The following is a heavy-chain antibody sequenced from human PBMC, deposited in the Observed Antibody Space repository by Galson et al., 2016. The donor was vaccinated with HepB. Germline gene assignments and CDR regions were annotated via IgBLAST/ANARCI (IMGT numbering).Heavy chain of an antibody. CDR3: ARGGGRGYTYTGDY. Sequence: SVKVSCKASGYTFSSYSILWVRQAPGQGLEWMGWVSTYNGNTNYAQKLQGRVTMTTDTATTTAYMELRTLRSDDTAVYYWARGGGRGYTYTGDYWGQGTLVTVSS. V-gene: IGHV1-18*04. CDR2: VSTYNGNT. J-gene: IGHJ4*02. D-gene: IGHD5-18*01. CDR1: GYTFSSYS.